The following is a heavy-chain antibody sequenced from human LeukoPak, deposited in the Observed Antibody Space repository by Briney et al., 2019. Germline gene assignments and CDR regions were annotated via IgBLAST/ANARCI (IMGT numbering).Heavy chain of an antibody. Sequence: GRSLRLSCAASGFTFSSYGMHWVRQAPGKGLEWVAVISHDGSNKYYADSVKGRFTISRDNSKNTMYVQMNSLRGEDTAVYYCARLVGATTMIDYWGQGTLVTVSS. CDR3: ARLVGATTMIDY. D-gene: IGHD1-26*01. CDR2: ISHDGSNK. J-gene: IGHJ4*02. CDR1: GFTFSSYG. V-gene: IGHV3-30*03.